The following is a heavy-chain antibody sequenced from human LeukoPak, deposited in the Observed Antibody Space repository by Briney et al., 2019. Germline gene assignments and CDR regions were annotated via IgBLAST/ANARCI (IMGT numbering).Heavy chain of an antibody. CDR2: IKEDGSAK. V-gene: IGHV3-7*01. CDR1: GFTFSSYW. J-gene: IGHJ4*02. Sequence: PGGSLRLSCAASGFTFSSYWMSWVRQAPGKGLEWVANIKEDGSAKYSVDSVKGRFTISRDNAKNTLYLQMNSLRAEDTAVYYCAKELNSGSNDGYFDYWGQGTLVTVSS. CDR3: AKELNSGSNDGYFDY. D-gene: IGHD1-26*01.